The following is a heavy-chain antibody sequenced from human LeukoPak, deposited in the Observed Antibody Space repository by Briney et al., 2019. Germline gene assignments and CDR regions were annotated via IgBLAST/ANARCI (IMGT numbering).Heavy chain of an antibody. J-gene: IGHJ4*02. CDR1: GGSISSYY. Sequence: SETLSLTCTVSGGSISSYYWSWIRQPPGKGLEWIGYIYYSGSTNYNPSLKSRVTISVDTSKNQFSLKLSSVTAADTAVYYCARRHYDFWSGYPGSYFDYWGQGTLVTVSS. V-gene: IGHV4-59*08. D-gene: IGHD3-3*01. CDR3: ARRHYDFWSGYPGSYFDY. CDR2: IYYSGST.